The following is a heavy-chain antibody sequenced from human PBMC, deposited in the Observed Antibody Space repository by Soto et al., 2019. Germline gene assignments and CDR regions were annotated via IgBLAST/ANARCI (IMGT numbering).Heavy chain of an antibody. Sequence: SETLSLTCTVSGGSISSGDYYWSWIRQPPGKGLEWIGFMYYSGSTYYNPPPKSRVTISGDTSKNQFSLKLSSVTAADTAVYYCASVQPSRSGAFDIWGQGTMVTVSS. D-gene: IGHD3-3*01. V-gene: IGHV4-30-4*01. J-gene: IGHJ3*02. CDR2: MYYSGST. CDR3: ASVQPSRSGAFDI. CDR1: GGSISSGDYY.